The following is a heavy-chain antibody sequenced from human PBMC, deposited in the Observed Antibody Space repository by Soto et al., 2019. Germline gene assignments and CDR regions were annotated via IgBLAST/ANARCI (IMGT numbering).Heavy chain of an antibody. V-gene: IGHV4-59*01. J-gene: IGHJ5*02. CDR3: ARAGYSRSSMRFDP. D-gene: IGHD6-6*01. CDR2: IYYRGST. CDR1: GGSISSYY. Sequence: SETLSLTCTVSGGSISSYYWSWIRQPPGKGLEWIGYIYYRGSTNYNPSLTSRVTISVATSKNQFSLKLSSVTAAETAVYYCARAGYSRSSMRFDPWGQGTMFTVSS.